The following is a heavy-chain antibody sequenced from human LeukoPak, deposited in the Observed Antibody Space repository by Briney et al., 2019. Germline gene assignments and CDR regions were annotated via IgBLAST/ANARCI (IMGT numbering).Heavy chain of an antibody. CDR2: IYSGGST. CDR1: GFTFSSNY. D-gene: IGHD3-22*01. J-gene: IGHJ6*03. CDR3: ASPRVVVGYYLDV. Sequence: GGSLRLSCAASGFTFSSNYMSWVRQAPGKGLEWVSVIYSGGSTYYSDSVKGRFTISRDNSKNTLYLQMKSLEAEDTAVYYCASPRVVVGYYLDVWGKGTTVTVSS. V-gene: IGHV3-66*02.